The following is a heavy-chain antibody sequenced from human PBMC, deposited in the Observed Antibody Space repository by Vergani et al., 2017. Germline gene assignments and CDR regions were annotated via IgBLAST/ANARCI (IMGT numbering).Heavy chain of an antibody. D-gene: IGHD6-13*01. CDR1: GGSISSYY. CDR2: IYYSGST. CDR3: ARVGIAAADPLSEENWYFDL. J-gene: IGHJ2*01. V-gene: IGHV4-59*01. Sequence: QVQLQESGPGLVKPSETLSLTCTVSGGSISSYYWSWIRQPPGKGLEWSGYIYYSGSTNYNPCLKSRVTISVDTSKNQFALKLSSVTSADPAVYYCARVGIAAADPLSEENWYFDLWGRGTLVTVSS.